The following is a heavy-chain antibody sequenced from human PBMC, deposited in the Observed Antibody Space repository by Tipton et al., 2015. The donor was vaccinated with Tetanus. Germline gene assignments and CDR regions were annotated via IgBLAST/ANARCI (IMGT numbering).Heavy chain of an antibody. CDR2: IYSSGSI. D-gene: IGHD3-10*01. J-gene: IGHJ4*02. Sequence: TLSLTCTVSSGSMSSYYWSWIRQPPGKGLEWIGYIYSSGSISYNPTLASRLTISVDTAKNQFSLKLVSVTAADTAVYYCANGAYGSILFDYWGQGTLVTISS. CDR3: ANGAYGSILFDY. V-gene: IGHV4-59*01. CDR1: SGSMSSYY.